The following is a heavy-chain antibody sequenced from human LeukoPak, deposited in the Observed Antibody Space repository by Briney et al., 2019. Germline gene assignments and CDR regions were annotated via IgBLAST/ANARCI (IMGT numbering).Heavy chain of an antibody. D-gene: IGHD3-3*01. Sequence: ASVRVSCKASGYNVVGYYIHWVRQAPGQGLEWMGRINPRDGETSFAQKFQGRVTMTSDMSISTAYMELSGLRCDDTAVYYCGRDWELRFHQGGLDYWGQGALVTVSS. CDR3: GRDWELRFHQGGLDY. CDR1: GYNVVGYY. CDR2: INPRDGET. V-gene: IGHV1-2*06. J-gene: IGHJ4*02.